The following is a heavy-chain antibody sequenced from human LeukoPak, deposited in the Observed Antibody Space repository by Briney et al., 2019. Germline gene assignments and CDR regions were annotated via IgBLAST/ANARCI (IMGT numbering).Heavy chain of an antibody. CDR1: GYTFTSYG. CDR2: ISAYIGET. V-gene: IGHV1-18*01. CDR3: ARVGPNVYSNAFESRRRYFDD. D-gene: IGHD6-13*01. J-gene: IGHJ4*02. Sequence: GASVSVSCKASGYTFTSYGISWVRQAPGPEREGMGWISAYIGETNYAQTVQGRVTMTTETSTRTAYMTLRSLISDDTAVYYCARVGPNVYSNAFESRRRYFDDWGQGTLVTVSS.